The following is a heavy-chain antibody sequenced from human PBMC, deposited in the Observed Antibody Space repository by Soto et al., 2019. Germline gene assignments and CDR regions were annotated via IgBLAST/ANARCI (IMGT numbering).Heavy chain of an antibody. Sequence: GGTLRLSCAASGFTFSSYSMNWVRQAPGKGLQWVSSISSSSSYIYYADSVKGRFTISRDNAKNSLYLQMNSLRAEDTAVYYCASLDTAMIKTAGYWGQGTQVTVSS. V-gene: IGHV3-21*01. J-gene: IGHJ4*02. CDR3: ASLDTAMIKTAGY. CDR1: GFTFSSYS. CDR2: ISSSSSYI. D-gene: IGHD5-18*01.